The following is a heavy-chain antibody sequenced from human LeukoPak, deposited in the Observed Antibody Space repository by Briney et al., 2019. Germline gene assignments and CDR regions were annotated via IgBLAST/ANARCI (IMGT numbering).Heavy chain of an antibody. V-gene: IGHV3-21*01. Sequence: GGSLRLSCAASGFTFSSYSMNWVRQAPGKGLEWVSSISSSSSYIYYADSVKGRFTISRDNAKNSLYLQMNSLRAEDTAVYYCARTPERTITIFGVVIGNDAFDIWGQGTMVTVSS. CDR3: ARTPERTITIFGVVIGNDAFDI. CDR2: ISSSSSYI. J-gene: IGHJ3*02. CDR1: GFTFSSYS. D-gene: IGHD3-3*01.